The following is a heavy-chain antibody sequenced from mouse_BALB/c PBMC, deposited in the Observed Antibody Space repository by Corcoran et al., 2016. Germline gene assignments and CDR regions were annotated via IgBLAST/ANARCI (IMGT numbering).Heavy chain of an antibody. CDR2: IDPANGNT. V-gene: IGHV14-3*02. CDR1: GFNITDTY. CDR3: ARWDWYFDV. Sequence: EVQLQQSGAELVKPGASVQLSCTASGFNITDTYMHWVKQRPEQGLEWIGRIDPANGNTKYDPKFQGKATITADTSSNTAYLQLSSLTSEDTAVYYCARWDWYFDVWGAGTTVTVSS. J-gene: IGHJ1*01.